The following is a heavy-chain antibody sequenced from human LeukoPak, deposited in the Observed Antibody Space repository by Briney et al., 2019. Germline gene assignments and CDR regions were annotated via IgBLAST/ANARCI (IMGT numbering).Heavy chain of an antibody. CDR1: GFTFSSYA. CDR2: ISGSGGST. V-gene: IGHV3-23*01. D-gene: IGHD3-22*01. J-gene: IGHJ4*02. Sequence: GGSVRLSCAASGFTFSSYAMSWVRQAPGKGLEWVSAISGSGGSTYYADSVKGRFTISRDNSKNTLYLQMNSLRAEDTAVYYCEIGGYYDSSGYYGYWGQGTLVTVSS. CDR3: EIGGYYDSSGYYGY.